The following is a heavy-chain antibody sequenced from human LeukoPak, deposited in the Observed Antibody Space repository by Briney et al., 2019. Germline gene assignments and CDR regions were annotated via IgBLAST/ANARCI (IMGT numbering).Heavy chain of an antibody. J-gene: IGHJ4*02. CDR1: GYTFTDYH. D-gene: IGHD3-3*01. V-gene: IGHV1-2*02. Sequence: ASVKVSSKASGYTFTDYHLHWVRQAPGQGLEWMGWINPNTGGTNYAQRLQGRVTMTRDTSITTAYMELSRLRSDDTAVYYCARDIRPRVESFDYWGQGTLITVSS. CDR2: INPNTGGT. CDR3: ARDIRPRVESFDY.